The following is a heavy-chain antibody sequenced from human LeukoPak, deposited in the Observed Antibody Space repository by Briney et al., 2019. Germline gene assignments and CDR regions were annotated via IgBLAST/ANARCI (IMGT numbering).Heavy chain of an antibody. D-gene: IGHD2-2*01. CDR1: GGSFSGYY. V-gene: IGHV4-34*01. CDR3: ARHGGYCSSTSCYGNWFDP. CDR2: INHSGST. Sequence: SETLSLTCAVYGGSFSGYYWSWIRQPPGKGLEWIGEINHSGSTNYNPSLKSRVTISVDTSKNQFSLKLSSVTAADTAVYYCARHGGYCSSTSCYGNWFDPWGQGTLVTVSS. J-gene: IGHJ5*02.